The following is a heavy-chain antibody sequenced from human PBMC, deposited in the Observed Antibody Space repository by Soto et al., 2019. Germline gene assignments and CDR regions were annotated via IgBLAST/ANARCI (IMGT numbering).Heavy chain of an antibody. Sequence: EVQLLESGGGLVQPGGSLRLSCAASGFTFSSYAMSWVRQAPGKGLEWVSAISGSGGSTYYADSVKGRFTISRDNSKNTLYLQMNSLRAEDTAVYYCAKERHEYDFWSGYPHNDAFDIWGQGTMVTVSS. J-gene: IGHJ3*02. D-gene: IGHD3-3*01. V-gene: IGHV3-23*01. CDR3: AKERHEYDFWSGYPHNDAFDI. CDR2: ISGSGGST. CDR1: GFTFSSYA.